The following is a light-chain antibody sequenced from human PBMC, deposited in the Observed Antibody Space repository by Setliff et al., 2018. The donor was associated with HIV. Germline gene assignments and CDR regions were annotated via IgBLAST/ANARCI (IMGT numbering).Light chain of an antibody. V-gene: IGLV2-14*03. CDR1: SDDIGRYYY. CDR3: TSYTINTLYV. Sequence: QSVLTQPASVSGSPGQAITISCTGTSDDIGRYYYVSWYQQLPGKAPKLIVYDVSHRPSGVSTRFSGSKSGDTASLTISGLQAEDEAHYYCTSYTINTLYVFGSGTKVTV. CDR2: DVS. J-gene: IGLJ1*01.